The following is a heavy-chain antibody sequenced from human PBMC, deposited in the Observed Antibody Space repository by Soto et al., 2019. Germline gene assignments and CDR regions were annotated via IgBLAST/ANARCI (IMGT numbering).Heavy chain of an antibody. J-gene: IGHJ5*02. CDR2: IYYSGST. Sequence: SETLSLTCAVYGASFSSYYWSWIRQPPGKGLEWIGYIYYSGSTNYNPSLKSRVTISVDTSKNQFSLKLSSVTAADTAVYYCARAKAPLYSSSWYWFDPWGQGTLVTAPQ. CDR1: GASFSSYY. V-gene: IGHV4-59*08. CDR3: ARAKAPLYSSSWYWFDP. D-gene: IGHD6-13*01.